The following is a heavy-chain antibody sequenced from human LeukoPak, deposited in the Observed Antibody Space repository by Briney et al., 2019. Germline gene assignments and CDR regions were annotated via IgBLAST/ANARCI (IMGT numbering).Heavy chain of an antibody. CDR1: RFTFSSYA. CDR2: ISGSGGST. V-gene: IGHV3-23*01. D-gene: IGHD2-2*01. J-gene: IGHJ4*02. CDR3: AKDNSVVRFNYFDY. Sequence: GGSLRLSCAASRFTFSSYAMSWVRQAPGKGLEWVSAISGSGGSTYYADSVKGRFTISRDNSKNTLYLQMNSLRAEDTALYYCAKDNSVVRFNYFDYWGQGTLVTVSS.